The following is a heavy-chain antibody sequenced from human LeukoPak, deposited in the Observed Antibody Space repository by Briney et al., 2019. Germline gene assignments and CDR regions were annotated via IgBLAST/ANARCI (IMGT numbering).Heavy chain of an antibody. CDR2: ISSSSSYI. CDR1: GFTFSSYS. Sequence: GGSLRLSCAASGFTFSSYSMNWVRQAPGKGLEWVSSISSSSSYIYYADSVKGRFTISRDNAENSLYLQMNSLRAEDTAVYYCARDRDIVVMYYFDYWGQGTLVTVSS. J-gene: IGHJ4*02. D-gene: IGHD2-15*01. CDR3: ARDRDIVVMYYFDY. V-gene: IGHV3-21*01.